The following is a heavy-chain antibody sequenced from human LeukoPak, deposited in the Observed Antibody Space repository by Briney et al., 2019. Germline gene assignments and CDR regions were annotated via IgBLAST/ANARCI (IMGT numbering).Heavy chain of an antibody. Sequence: SETLSLTCTASGGSISSYYWSWIRQPPGKGLEWIGYIDYSGSTNYNPSLKSRVTISVDTSKNQFSLKLSSVTAADTAVYYCARGITMVRGVYYYYYGMDVWGQGTTVTVSS. D-gene: IGHD3-10*01. V-gene: IGHV4-59*01. CDR1: GGSISSYY. J-gene: IGHJ6*02. CDR2: IDYSGST. CDR3: ARGITMVRGVYYYYYGMDV.